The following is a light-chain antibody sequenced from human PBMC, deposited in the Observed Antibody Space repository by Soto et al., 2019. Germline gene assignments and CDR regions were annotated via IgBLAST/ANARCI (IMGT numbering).Light chain of an antibody. Sequence: DIQLTQSPFFLSSSVGDIVTLTCGASQGISTYLVWYQQKAGKAPKSLIYAASTLQTGVPSRFSGSGSGTEFTLTISSLQPEDSATYYCRQHDSFPITFGQGTRLEI. CDR3: RQHDSFPIT. CDR2: AAS. J-gene: IGKJ5*01. CDR1: QGISTY. V-gene: IGKV1-9*01.